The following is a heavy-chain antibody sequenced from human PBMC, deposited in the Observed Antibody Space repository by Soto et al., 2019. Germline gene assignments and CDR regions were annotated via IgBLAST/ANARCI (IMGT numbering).Heavy chain of an antibody. CDR1: GFTFSSYA. CDR3: AKVPLTDFDY. D-gene: IGHD2-8*02. V-gene: IGHV3-23*01. Sequence: GESLKISCAASGFTFSSYAMSWVRQAPGKGLEWVSAISGSGGSTYYADSVKGRFTISRDNSKNTLYLQMNSLRAEDTAVYYCAKVPLTDFDYWGQGTLVTVSS. CDR2: ISGSGGST. J-gene: IGHJ4*02.